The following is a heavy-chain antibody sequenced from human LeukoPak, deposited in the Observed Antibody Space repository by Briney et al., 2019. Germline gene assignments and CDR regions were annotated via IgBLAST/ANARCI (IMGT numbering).Heavy chain of an antibody. CDR1: GFTFSSHW. CDR3: AKRWLQLQLDYFDY. V-gene: IGHV3-7*01. J-gene: IGHJ4*02. Sequence: GGSLRLSCAASGFTFSSHWTSWVRQAPGKGLEWVANIKQDGSEKYYVDSVKGRFTISRDNAKNSLYLQMNSLRAEDTAVYYCAKRWLQLQLDYFDYWGQGTLVTVSS. CDR2: IKQDGSEK. D-gene: IGHD5-24*01.